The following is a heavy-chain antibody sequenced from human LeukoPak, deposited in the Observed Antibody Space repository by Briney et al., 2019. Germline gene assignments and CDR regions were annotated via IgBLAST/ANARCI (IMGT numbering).Heavy chain of an antibody. CDR1: GFTFSSYS. CDR2: ISSSSSYI. Sequence: PGGSLRLSCAASGFTFSSYSMNWVRQAPGKGLEWVSSISSSSSYIYYADSVKGRFTISRDNAKNSLYLQMNSLRAEDTAVYYCARAGGDYSSFDYWGQGTLVTVSS. CDR3: ARAGGDYSSFDY. V-gene: IGHV3-21*01. D-gene: IGHD4-17*01. J-gene: IGHJ4*02.